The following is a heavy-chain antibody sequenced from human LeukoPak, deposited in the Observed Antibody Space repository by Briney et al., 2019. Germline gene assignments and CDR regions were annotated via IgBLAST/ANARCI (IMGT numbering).Heavy chain of an antibody. D-gene: IGHD3-10*01. CDR1: GYTFTSYD. J-gene: IGHJ6*02. CDR3: ASFYGSGSYYYYGMDV. Sequence: ASVKVSCKASGYTFTSYDINWVRQATGQGLEWMGWMNPNSGNTGYAQKFQGRVTMTRNTSISTAYMELSSLRSEDTAVYYCASFYGSGSYYYYGMDVWGQGTTVTVSS. CDR2: MNPNSGNT. V-gene: IGHV1-8*01.